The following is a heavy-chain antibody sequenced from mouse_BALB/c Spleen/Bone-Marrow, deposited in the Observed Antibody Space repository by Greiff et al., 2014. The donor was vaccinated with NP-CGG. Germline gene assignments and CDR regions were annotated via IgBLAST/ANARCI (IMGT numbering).Heavy chain of an antibody. CDR1: GYAFTSYN. J-gene: IGHJ2*01. Sequence: EVQLQESGPELVKPGASVKVSCKASGYAFTSYNMYWVKQGRGKSLEWIGYIDPYNGGTYYNQKFKGKATLTVDKSSSTAYMHLNSLTSEDSAVYYCARNLGYGYFDYWAQGTTLTVSS. CDR3: ARNLGYGYFDY. V-gene: IGHV1S135*01. D-gene: IGHD3-1*01. CDR2: IDPYNGGT.